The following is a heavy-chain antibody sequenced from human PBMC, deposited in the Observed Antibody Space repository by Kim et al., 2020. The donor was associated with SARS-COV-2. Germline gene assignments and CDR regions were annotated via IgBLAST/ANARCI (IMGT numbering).Heavy chain of an antibody. CDR3: ARDREYSSGWYSLGA. J-gene: IGHJ1*01. D-gene: IGHD6-19*01. V-gene: IGHV1-69*01. Sequence: QKFQGRVTITADESTSTAYMELSSLRSEDTAVYYCARDREYSSGWYSLGAWGQGTLVTVSS.